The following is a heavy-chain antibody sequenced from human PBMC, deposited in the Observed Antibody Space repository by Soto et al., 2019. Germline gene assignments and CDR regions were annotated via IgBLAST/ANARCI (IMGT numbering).Heavy chain of an antibody. J-gene: IGHJ4*02. V-gene: IGHV4-59*08. D-gene: IGHD3-10*01. Sequence: QVQLQESGPGLVKPSETLSLTCTVSGGSISSYYWTWIRQPPGKGLEWIGFIYNSGSTHYNPSLMSRVTISVDTSKNQVSLKLRSVTAADTAVYYCASMGYHYGSGSYPLDYWGQGTLVTVSS. CDR3: ASMGYHYGSGSYPLDY. CDR1: GGSISSYY. CDR2: IYNSGST.